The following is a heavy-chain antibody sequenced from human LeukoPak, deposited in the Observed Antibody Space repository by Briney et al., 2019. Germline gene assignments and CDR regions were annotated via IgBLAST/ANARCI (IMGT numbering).Heavy chain of an antibody. Sequence: PSETLSLTCTVSGGSISSYYWSWIRQPPGKGLEWIGEIHRSGRTNYNPSLESRVTISVDKSRDEFSLKLKSVTAADTAVYYCARNGFYSIEYWGQGTLVTVSS. D-gene: IGHD2-15*01. CDR2: IHRSGRT. V-gene: IGHV4-59*12. J-gene: IGHJ4*02. CDR3: ARNGFYSIEY. CDR1: GGSISSYY.